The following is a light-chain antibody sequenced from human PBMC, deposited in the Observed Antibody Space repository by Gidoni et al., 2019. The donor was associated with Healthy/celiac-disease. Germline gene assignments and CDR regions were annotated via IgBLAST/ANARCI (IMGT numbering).Light chain of an antibody. CDR1: NSDVDGYKY. CDR2: EVS. J-gene: IGLJ1*01. Sequence: QSALTQPAAVPGSPEQAIPITCTGTNSDVDGYKYVSWYQQHPGKAPKLMIYEVSNRPSGVSNRFSGSKSGNTASLTISGLQAEDEADYYCSSYTSSSTYVFGTGTTVTVL. CDR3: SSYTSSSTYV. V-gene: IGLV2-14*01.